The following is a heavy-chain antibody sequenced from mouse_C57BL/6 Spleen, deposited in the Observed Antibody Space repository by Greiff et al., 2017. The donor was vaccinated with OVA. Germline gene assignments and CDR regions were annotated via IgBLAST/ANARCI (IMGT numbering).Heavy chain of an antibody. Sequence: VQLQQSGAELARPGASVKMSCKASGYTFTSYTMHWVKQRPGQGLEWIGYINPSSGYTKYNQKFKDKATLTADKSSSTAYMQLSSLTSEDSAVYYCARSYYGSDAMDYWGQGTSDTVSS. V-gene: IGHV1-4*01. CDR1: GYTFTSYT. J-gene: IGHJ4*01. CDR3: ARSYYGSDAMDY. D-gene: IGHD1-1*01. CDR2: INPSSGYT.